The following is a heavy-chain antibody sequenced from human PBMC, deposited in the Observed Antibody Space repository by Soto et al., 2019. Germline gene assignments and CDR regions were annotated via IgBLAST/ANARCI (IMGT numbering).Heavy chain of an antibody. CDR2: ISGSGGST. V-gene: IGHV3-23*01. CDR3: AKDGRRAVGATTGRYFDY. Sequence: GGSLRLSCAASGFTFSSYAMSWVRQAPGKGLEWVSAISGSGGSTYYADSVKGRFTISRDNSKNTLYLQMNSLRAEDTAVYYCAKDGRRAVGATTGRYFDYWGQGTLVTVSS. J-gene: IGHJ4*02. CDR1: GFTFSSYA. D-gene: IGHD1-26*01.